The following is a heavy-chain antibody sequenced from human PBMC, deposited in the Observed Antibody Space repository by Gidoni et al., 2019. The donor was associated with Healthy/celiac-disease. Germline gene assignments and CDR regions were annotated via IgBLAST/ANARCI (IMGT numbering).Heavy chain of an antibody. CDR3: ARSIAVAGSYWYFDL. CDR2: IIPIFGTA. J-gene: IGHJ2*01. D-gene: IGHD6-19*01. Sequence: QVQLVQSGAEVKKTGSSVKVSCKASGGPFSSYAISWVRQAPGQGLEWMGGIIPIFGTANYAQKFQGRVTITADKSTSTAYMELSSLRSEDTAVYYCARSIAVAGSYWYFDLWGRGTLVTVSS. V-gene: IGHV1-69*06. CDR1: GGPFSSYA.